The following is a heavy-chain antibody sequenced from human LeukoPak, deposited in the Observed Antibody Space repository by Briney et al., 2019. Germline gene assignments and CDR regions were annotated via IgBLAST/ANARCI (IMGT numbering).Heavy chain of an antibody. CDR2: IWYDGADK. D-gene: IGHD3-9*01. CDR3: ARGWYYDILVGPQGADF. V-gene: IGHV3-33*01. CDR1: GFTFSHYG. Sequence: GRSLRLSCAASGFTFSHYGMHWVRQAPGKGLEWVAVIWYDGADKYYADSVKGRFTISRDDAKHTVYLQMNTLRAEDTGVYYCARGWYYDILVGPQGADFWGQGTLVTVSS. J-gene: IGHJ4*02.